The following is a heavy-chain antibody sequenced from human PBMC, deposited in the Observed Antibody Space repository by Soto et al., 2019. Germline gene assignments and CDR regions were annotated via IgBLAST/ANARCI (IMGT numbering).Heavy chain of an antibody. V-gene: IGHV4-30-2*01. CDR2: IYHSGST. Sequence: TSETLSLTCAVAGGSISSVGDSWSWIRQPPGKGLGWSGYIYHSGSTYYNPSLKSRVTISVGRSKNQFSLKLSSVTAADTAVYYCARAGWFGELPNWFDPWGQGTLVTVSS. CDR3: ARAGWFGELPNWFDP. CDR1: GGSISSVGDS. D-gene: IGHD3-10*01. J-gene: IGHJ5*02.